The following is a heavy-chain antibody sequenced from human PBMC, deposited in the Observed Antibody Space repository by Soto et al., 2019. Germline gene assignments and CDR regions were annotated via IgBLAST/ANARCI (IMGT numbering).Heavy chain of an antibody. CDR1: GFTFSSYA. D-gene: IGHD3-3*01. CDR2: ISGSGGST. J-gene: IGHJ3*02. CDR3: TTGPAGLRFLEWLFSPSI. Sequence: GGSLRLSCAASGFTFSSYAMSWVRQAPRKGLEWVSAISGSGGSTYYADSVKGRFTISRDDSKNTLYLQMNSLKTEDTAVYYCTTGPAGLRFLEWLFSPSIWGQGTMVTVSS. V-gene: IGHV3-23*01.